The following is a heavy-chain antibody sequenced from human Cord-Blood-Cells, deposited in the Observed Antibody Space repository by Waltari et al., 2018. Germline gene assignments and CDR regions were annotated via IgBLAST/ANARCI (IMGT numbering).Heavy chain of an antibody. Sequence: QVQMVQYGAEVKKPGASVKVSCKVSGYTLTELPMHWVRQAPGKGVEWMGVFDTEDGETIYAQKFQGRVTMTEDTSTVTAYMELRSLRSEDTAVYYCATLSGFLFDYWGQGTLVTVSS. CDR1: GYTLTELP. V-gene: IGHV1-24*01. CDR3: ATLSGFLFDY. J-gene: IGHJ4*02. D-gene: IGHD5-12*01. CDR2: FDTEDGET.